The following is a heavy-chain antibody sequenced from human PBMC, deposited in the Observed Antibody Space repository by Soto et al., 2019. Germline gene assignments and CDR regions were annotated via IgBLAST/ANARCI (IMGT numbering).Heavy chain of an antibody. CDR1: GFTSSNYW. Sequence: GGSLRLSCAASGFTSSNYWMHWVRQAPGKGLVWVSRIKSDGSSTSYADSVKGRFTISRDNAKNTLDLQMHGLRAEDMAVYYCARSVRSGSFPYYYYAMYVWGQGTTVTVSS. CDR3: ARSVRSGSFPYYYYAMYV. D-gene: IGHD3-10*01. CDR2: IKSDGSST. J-gene: IGHJ6*02. V-gene: IGHV3-74*01.